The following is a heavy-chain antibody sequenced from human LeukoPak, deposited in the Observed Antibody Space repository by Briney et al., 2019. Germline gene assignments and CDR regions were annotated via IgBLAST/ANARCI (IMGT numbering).Heavy chain of an antibody. D-gene: IGHD3-9*01. CDR2: ISAYNGNT. V-gene: IGHV1-18*01. Sequence: ASVTVSCKASGYTFTSYGISWVRQAPGQGLEWMGWISAYNGNTNYAQKLRGRVTMTTDTSTSTAYMELRSLRSDDTAVYYCARISPVLRYFDWLLSGGYYFDYWGQGTLVTVSS. CDR3: ARISPVLRYFDWLLSGGYYFDY. CDR1: GYTFTSYG. J-gene: IGHJ4*02.